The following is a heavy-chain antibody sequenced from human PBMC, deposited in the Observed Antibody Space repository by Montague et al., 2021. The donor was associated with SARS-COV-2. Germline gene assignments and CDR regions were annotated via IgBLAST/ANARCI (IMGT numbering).Heavy chain of an antibody. CDR3: ASLGYCRGGRCYSGEY. V-gene: IGHV3-23*01. D-gene: IGHD2-15*01. J-gene: IGHJ4*02. CDR2: LRGKKKNT. Sequence: SVLRGKKKNTYYADSVKGRFTISRDNSKNTLYLQMNSLRAEDTAVYYCASLGYCRGGRCYSGEYWGQGTLVTVSS.